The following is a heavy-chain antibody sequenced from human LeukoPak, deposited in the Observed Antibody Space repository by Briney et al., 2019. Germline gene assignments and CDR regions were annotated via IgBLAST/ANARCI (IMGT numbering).Heavy chain of an antibody. J-gene: IGHJ4*02. Sequence: GGSLRLSCAASGFTVSSNYMSWVRQAPGKGLEWVSVIYSGGSTYYADSVKGRFTISRDNSKNTLYLQMNSLRAEDTAVYYCARVAQYYYDSSGYYHFDYWGQGTLVTVSS. D-gene: IGHD3-22*01. CDR2: IYSGGST. V-gene: IGHV3-66*02. CDR3: ARVAQYYYDSSGYYHFDY. CDR1: GFTVSSNY.